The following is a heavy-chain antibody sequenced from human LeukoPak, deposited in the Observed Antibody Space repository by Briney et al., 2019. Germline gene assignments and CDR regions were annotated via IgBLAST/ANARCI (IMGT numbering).Heavy chain of an antibody. CDR1: GYSFTSYW. V-gene: IGHV5-51*01. Sequence: GESLKISCKGSGYSFTSYWIGWVRQMPGKCLEWMGIIYPGDSDTRYSPSFQGQVTISADKSISTAYLQWSSLKASDTAMYYCAREYYYGSGSSYNWFDPWGQGTLVTVSS. CDR3: AREYYYGSGSSYNWFDP. D-gene: IGHD3-10*01. CDR2: IYPGDSDT. J-gene: IGHJ5*02.